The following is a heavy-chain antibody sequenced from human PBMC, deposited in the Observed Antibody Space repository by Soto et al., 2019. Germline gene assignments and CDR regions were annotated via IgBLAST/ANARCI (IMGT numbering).Heavy chain of an antibody. CDR3: ARDPGYDFWSDYYQFDY. J-gene: IGHJ4*02. CDR2: INAGNGNT. Sequence: ASVKVSCKASGYTFSSYTVHWVRQAPGQRLEWMGWINAGNGNTKYSQKFQGRVTMTRDTSASTAYMELSSLRSEDTAVYYCARDPGYDFWSDYYQFDYWGQGAQVTVSS. D-gene: IGHD3-3*01. V-gene: IGHV1-3*01. CDR1: GYTFSSYT.